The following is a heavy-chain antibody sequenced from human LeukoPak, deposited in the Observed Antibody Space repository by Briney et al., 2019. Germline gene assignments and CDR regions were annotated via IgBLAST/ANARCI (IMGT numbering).Heavy chain of an antibody. D-gene: IGHD3-10*01. CDR2: IWYDGSNK. J-gene: IGHJ4*02. CDR3: ARGLYRVRGVIGY. Sequence: QAGGSLRLSCAASGFTFSSYGMHWVRQAPGKGLEWVAVIWYDGSNKYYADSVKGRFTISRDNSKNTLYLQMNSLRAEGTAVYYCARGLYRVRGVIGYWGQGTLVTVSS. V-gene: IGHV3-33*01. CDR1: GFTFSSYG.